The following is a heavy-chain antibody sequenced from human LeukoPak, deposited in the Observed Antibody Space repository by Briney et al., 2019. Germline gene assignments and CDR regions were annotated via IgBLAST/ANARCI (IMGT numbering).Heavy chain of an antibody. CDR3: ARDSFIAAAGLFDY. D-gene: IGHD6-13*01. CDR2: ISAYSGDT. Sequence: ASVKVSCKASGYTFTSYGISWVRQAPGQGLEWMGWISAYSGDTNYAQKFQGRATMTTDTSTSTAYMELRSLSSDDTAVYYCARDSFIAAAGLFDYWGQGTLVTVSS. CDR1: GYTFTSYG. V-gene: IGHV1-18*01. J-gene: IGHJ4*02.